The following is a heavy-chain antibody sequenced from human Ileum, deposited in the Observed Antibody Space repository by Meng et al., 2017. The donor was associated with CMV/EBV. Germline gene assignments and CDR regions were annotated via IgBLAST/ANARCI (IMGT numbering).Heavy chain of an antibody. Sequence: SGFTFSSYAMHWVRQAPGKGLEWVAVISYDGSNKYYADSVKGRFTISRDNSKNTLYLQMNSLRAEDTAVYYCARDLLFYQLLSAIQHWGQGTLVTVSS. V-gene: IGHV3-30*04. CDR2: ISYDGSNK. J-gene: IGHJ1*01. CDR3: ARDLLFYQLLSAIQH. CDR1: GFTFSSYA. D-gene: IGHD2-2*01.